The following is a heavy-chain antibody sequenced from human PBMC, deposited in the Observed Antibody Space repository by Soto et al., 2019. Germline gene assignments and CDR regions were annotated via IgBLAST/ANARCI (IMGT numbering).Heavy chain of an antibody. CDR1: GFTFSNYA. V-gene: IGHV3-23*01. J-gene: IGHJ4*02. CDR3: AKRATGTYFDY. Sequence: EVQLLESGGGLVQPGGSLRLSCAASGFTFSNYAMNWVRQAPGKGLEWVSVISGSGGSTYYADSVKGRFTISRDNSKNTLYLQMNSLRAEDTAVSYCAKRATGTYFDYWGQGTLVTVSS. CDR2: ISGSGGST. D-gene: IGHD1-7*01.